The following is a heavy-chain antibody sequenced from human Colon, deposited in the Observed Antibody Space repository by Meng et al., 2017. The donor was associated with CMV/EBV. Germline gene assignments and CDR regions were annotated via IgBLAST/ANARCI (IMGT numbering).Heavy chain of an antibody. J-gene: IGHJ4*02. D-gene: IGHD6-13*01. CDR2: STPDSGKT. CDR3: ARARDSGSWLFDY. Sequence: SVKVSCKASGYTFNYYAIHWVRQAPGHRLQWMGCSTPDSGKTQYSREFQGRVTFTRDTSASTAYMVLSSLTSEDMAVYYCARARDSGSWLFDYWGQGTLVTVSS. CDR1: GYTFNYYA. V-gene: IGHV1-3*02.